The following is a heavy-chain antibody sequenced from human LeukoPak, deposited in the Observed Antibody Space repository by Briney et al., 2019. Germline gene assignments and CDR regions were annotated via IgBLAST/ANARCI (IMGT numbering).Heavy chain of an antibody. Sequence: SETLSPTCTVSGGSISSYYWSWIRQPPGKGLEWIGYIYYSGSTNYNPSLKSRVTISVDTSKNQFSLKLSSVTAADTAVYYCARQEVTFLFDAFDIWGQGTMVTVSS. V-gene: IGHV4-59*08. CDR1: GGSISSYY. CDR3: ARQEVTFLFDAFDI. D-gene: IGHD2-21*02. J-gene: IGHJ3*02. CDR2: IYYSGST.